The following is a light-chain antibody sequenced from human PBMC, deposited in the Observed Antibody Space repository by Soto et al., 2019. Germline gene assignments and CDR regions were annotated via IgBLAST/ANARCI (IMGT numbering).Light chain of an antibody. V-gene: IGKV1-9*01. CDR3: QQLYTLPFT. CDR1: HDISTF. CDR2: EAS. Sequence: DVRLTQSPSLLSASLKDRVTITCRASHDISTFLAWYQQKPGKAPKLLIYEASTLQSGVPSRFSGSGSGTEFTLTISGLLPEDFAAYHCQQLYTLPFTFGQVRRLEI. J-gene: IGKJ5*01.